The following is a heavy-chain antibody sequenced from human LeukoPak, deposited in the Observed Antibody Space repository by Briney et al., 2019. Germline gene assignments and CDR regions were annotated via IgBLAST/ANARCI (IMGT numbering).Heavy chain of an antibody. CDR3: ATAMNDAFDI. V-gene: IGHV1-24*01. Sequence: ASVKVSCKVSGYTLTELSMHWVRQAPGKGLEWMGGFDPVDLQRIYAQKFQGRVNMTEDTSTDTAYMELSSLRSDDTAVYYCATAMNDAFDIWSQGTIVTVST. D-gene: IGHD2-2*01. J-gene: IGHJ3*02. CDR2: FDPVDLQR. CDR1: GYTLTELS.